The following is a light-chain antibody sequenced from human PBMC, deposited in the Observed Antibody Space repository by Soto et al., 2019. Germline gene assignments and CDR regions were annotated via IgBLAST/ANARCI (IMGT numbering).Light chain of an antibody. CDR1: QSISNY. J-gene: IGKJ2*02. V-gene: IGKV1-39*01. CDR3: QQSASFPRT. Sequence: DIQMTQSPSSLSASVGDRVSITCRASQSISNYSNWYRQKPGRAPKLLIYDASSLQSGVPSRFSGSGSGTDFTHSISSLQPEDFSTYYCQQSASFPRTFGQGTKLEI. CDR2: DAS.